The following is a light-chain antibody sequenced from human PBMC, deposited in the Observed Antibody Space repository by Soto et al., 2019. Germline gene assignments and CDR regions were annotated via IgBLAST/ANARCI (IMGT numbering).Light chain of an antibody. CDR1: QSVSGNY. J-gene: IGKJ1*01. Sequence: EIVLTQSPGTLSLSPGERATVSCWASQSVSGNYLAWHRQKPGQAPRVLIYAVSKRAPGIPDRFSGSGSGTDFTLTINRLEPEDFAVYYCQHYGRAPWTFGQGTKVEF. V-gene: IGKV3-20*01. CDR2: AVS. CDR3: QHYGRAPWT.